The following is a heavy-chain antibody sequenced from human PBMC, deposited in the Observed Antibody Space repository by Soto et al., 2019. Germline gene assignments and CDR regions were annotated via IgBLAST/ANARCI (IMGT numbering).Heavy chain of an antibody. CDR2: ISGSGGST. Sequence: GGSLRLSCAASGFTFSSYAMIWVRQAPGKGLEWVSAISGSGGSTYYADSVKGRFTISRDNSKNTLYLQMNSLRAEDTAVYYCAKDLSVVPAAVGDAFDIWGQGTMVTVSS. J-gene: IGHJ3*02. D-gene: IGHD2-15*01. CDR3: AKDLSVVPAAVGDAFDI. V-gene: IGHV3-23*01. CDR1: GFTFSSYA.